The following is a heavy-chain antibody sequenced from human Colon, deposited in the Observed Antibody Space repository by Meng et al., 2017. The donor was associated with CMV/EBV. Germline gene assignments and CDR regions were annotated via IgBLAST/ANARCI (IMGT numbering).Heavy chain of an antibody. CDR3: ARGCVTPCGGLSL. Sequence: GGSLRLSCKASGYTFSSSTMNWVRQAPGKGLEWVASVSSLSNDIYYADTVKGRFTISRDNAKKSLYLEMNSLGAEDTAVYFCARGCVTPCGGLSLWGQGTLVTVSS. CDR2: VSSLSNDI. CDR1: GYTFSSST. J-gene: IGHJ4*02. V-gene: IGHV3-21*01. D-gene: IGHD2-21*01.